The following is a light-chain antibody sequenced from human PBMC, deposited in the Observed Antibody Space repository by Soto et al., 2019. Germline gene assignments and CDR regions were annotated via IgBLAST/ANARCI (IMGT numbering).Light chain of an antibody. Sequence: EIVLTQSPGTLSLSPGERATLSCRASQSVTSSYLAWYQQKPGQAPRLLIYGASSRATGIPDRFSGSGSGTDFTLTMSRLEPDDFAVYYCQQYGSSPWTFGQGTKVEIK. CDR2: GAS. J-gene: IGKJ1*01. CDR3: QQYGSSPWT. V-gene: IGKV3-20*01. CDR1: QSVTSSY.